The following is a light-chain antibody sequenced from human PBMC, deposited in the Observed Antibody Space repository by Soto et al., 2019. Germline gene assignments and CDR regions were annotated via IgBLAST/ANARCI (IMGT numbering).Light chain of an antibody. CDR2: GAS. V-gene: IGKV3-20*01. CDR3: QQYAASPWT. J-gene: IGKJ1*01. Sequence: EIVLTQSPGTLSLSPGEGATLSCRASQSVSITYLAWYQQKPGQAPRLVMYGASSRATGIPDRFSGSGSGTDFTLTISRLQPEDFAVYYCQQYAASPWTFGQGTRVEFK. CDR1: QSVSITY.